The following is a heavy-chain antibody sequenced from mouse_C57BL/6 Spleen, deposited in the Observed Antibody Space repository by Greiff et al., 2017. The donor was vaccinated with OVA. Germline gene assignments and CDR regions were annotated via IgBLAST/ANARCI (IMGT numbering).Heavy chain of an antibody. Sequence: EVQLVESGGGLVKPGGSLKLSCAASGFTISSYAMSWVRQTPEKRLEWVATISDGGSYTYYPDNVKGRFTISRDNAKNNLYLQMSHLKSEDTAMYYCARDTISYYYAMDYWGQGTSVTVSS. CDR1: GFTISSYA. D-gene: IGHD1-1*02. CDR3: ARDTISYYYAMDY. V-gene: IGHV5-4*01. J-gene: IGHJ4*01. CDR2: ISDGGSYT.